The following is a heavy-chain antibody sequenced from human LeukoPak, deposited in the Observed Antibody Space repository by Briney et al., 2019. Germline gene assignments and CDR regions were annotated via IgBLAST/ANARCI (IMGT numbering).Heavy chain of an antibody. V-gene: IGHV3-53*05. D-gene: IGHD2-21*01. CDR2: IYSGGST. J-gene: IGHJ5*02. CDR1: GFTVSSNY. CDR3: ARGPLGENWFDP. Sequence: GGSLRLSCAASGFTVSSNYMSWVRQAPGKGLEWVSVIYSGGSTYYADSVKGRFTISRDNSKNTLYLQMNSLRAEDTAVYYCARGPLGENWFDPWGQGTLVTVSS.